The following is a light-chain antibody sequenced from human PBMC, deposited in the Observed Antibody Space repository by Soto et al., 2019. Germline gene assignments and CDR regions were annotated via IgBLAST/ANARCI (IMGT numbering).Light chain of an antibody. CDR2: GSP. CDR3: QQYGGSPMT. Sequence: EIVLTQSPGTLSLSPGERATLSCSASQSGSSNYLAWYQQKPGQAPILLAYGSPSRATGIPDRFSGSGCGTDFNLTISRLEPEDVAVYYCQQYGGSPMTFGQGTKVDIK. CDR1: QSGSSNY. J-gene: IGKJ1*01. V-gene: IGKV3-20*01.